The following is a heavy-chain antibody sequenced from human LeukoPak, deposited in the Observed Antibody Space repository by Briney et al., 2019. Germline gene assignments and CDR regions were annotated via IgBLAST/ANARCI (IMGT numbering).Heavy chain of an antibody. CDR3: ATPYSGGYHGLDI. CDR2: IYYSGST. D-gene: IGHD1-26*01. J-gene: IGHJ3*02. CDR1: GGSISSSTYY. Sequence: PSETLSLTGTVSGGSISSSTYYWGWIRQPPGKGLEWIGSIYYSGSTYYNPSLKSRVTISVDTSKNQFSLKLNSVTAADTAVYYCATPYSGGYHGLDIWGQGTMVTVSS. V-gene: IGHV4-39*01.